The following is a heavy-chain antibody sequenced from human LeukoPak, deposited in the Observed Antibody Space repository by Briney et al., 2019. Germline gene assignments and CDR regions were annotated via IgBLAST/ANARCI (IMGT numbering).Heavy chain of an antibody. J-gene: IGHJ3*02. CDR3: VKDPDPRYCSSTSCSPI. V-gene: IGHV3-23*01. D-gene: IGHD2-2*01. CDR2: IAGGGSST. Sequence: GGSLRLSCAASGFTFSTYAMSWVRQAPGKGLEWVSVIAGGGSSTYYADSVKGRFTISRDNSKNTLYLQMNSLRAEDTAVYYCVKDPDPRYCSSTSCSPIWGQGTMVTVSS. CDR1: GFTFSTYA.